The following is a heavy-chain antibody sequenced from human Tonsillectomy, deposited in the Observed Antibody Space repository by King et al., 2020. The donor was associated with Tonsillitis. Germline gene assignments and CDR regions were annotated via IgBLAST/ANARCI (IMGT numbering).Heavy chain of an antibody. J-gene: IGHJ4*02. CDR3: ARDVSGKVTKSGFDY. V-gene: IGHV3-21*01. CDR1: GFTFSSYS. CDR2: ITGSGSYI. Sequence: VQLVESGGGLVKPGGSLRVSCAASGFTFSSYSMNWVRQAPGKGLEWVSSITGSGSYIYYAVSVKGRFTISRDNAKNSLYLQMNSLRADDTAVYYCARDVSGKVTKSGFDYWGQGTLVTVSS. D-gene: IGHD1-1*01.